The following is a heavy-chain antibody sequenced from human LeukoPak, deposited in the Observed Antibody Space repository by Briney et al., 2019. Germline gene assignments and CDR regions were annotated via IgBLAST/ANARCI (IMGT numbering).Heavy chain of an antibody. D-gene: IGHD3-22*01. V-gene: IGHV4-38-2*02. CDR3: ARSGTGLLRYYFDY. CDR1: GYSITSGYY. J-gene: IGHJ4*02. Sequence: SETLSLTCTVSGYSITSGYYWGWIRQPPGKGLEWIGSIYHSGSTYYNPSLKSRVTISVNTSKNQFSLRLSSVTAADTAVYYCARSGTGLLRYYFDYWGQGILVTVSS. CDR2: IYHSGST.